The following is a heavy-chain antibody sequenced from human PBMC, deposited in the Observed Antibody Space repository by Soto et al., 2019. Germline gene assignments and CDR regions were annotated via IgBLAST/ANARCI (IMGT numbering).Heavy chain of an antibody. CDR3: ARVGEMATIPTNDY. Sequence: QVQLVESGGGVVQPGRSLRLSCAASGFTFSSYAMHWVRQAPGKGLEWVAVISYDGSNKYYADSVKGRFTISRDNSKNTLYLQMNSLRAEDTAVYYCARVGEMATIPTNDYWGQGTLVTVSS. J-gene: IGHJ4*02. D-gene: IGHD5-12*01. V-gene: IGHV3-30-3*01. CDR1: GFTFSSYA. CDR2: ISYDGSNK.